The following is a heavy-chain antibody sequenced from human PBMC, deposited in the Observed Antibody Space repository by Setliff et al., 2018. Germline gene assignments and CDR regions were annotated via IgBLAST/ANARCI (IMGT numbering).Heavy chain of an antibody. D-gene: IGHD6-13*01. CDR3: ARGTTLTRAAAGY. CDR1: GFNFSSFA. J-gene: IGHJ4*02. Sequence: GGSLRLSCAASGFNFSSFAMHWVRQAPGKGLEWVAIVSYDGNNKYYANSVKGRFTICRDNSKNTLYVRMNSLRGDDTAVYYCARGTTLTRAAAGYWGQGTLVTVSS. CDR2: VSYDGNNK. V-gene: IGHV3-30-3*01.